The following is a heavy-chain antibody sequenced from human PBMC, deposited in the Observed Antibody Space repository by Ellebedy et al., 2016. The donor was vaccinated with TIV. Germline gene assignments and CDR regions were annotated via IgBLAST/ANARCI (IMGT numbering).Heavy chain of an antibody. V-gene: IGHV4-34*01. J-gene: IGHJ5*02. CDR1: GGSLRGYY. CDR3: AKGLGGLQLWFDP. Sequence: MPGGSLRLSCAVSGGSLRGYYWSWIRQPPGKGLEWTGEINPSGVINYDPSLKSRVTISADTSKNQVSLRLSSVSAADTAIYFCAKGLGGLQLWFDPWGQGTLVTVSS. D-gene: IGHD1-1*01. CDR2: INPSGVI.